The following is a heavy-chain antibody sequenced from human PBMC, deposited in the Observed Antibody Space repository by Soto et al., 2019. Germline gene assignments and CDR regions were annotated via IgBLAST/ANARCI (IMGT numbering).Heavy chain of an antibody. CDR3: GRLVVLATISCYIDY. D-gene: IGHD2-15*01. J-gene: IGHJ4*02. CDR2: VYYSGST. V-gene: IGHV4-39*01. CDR1: GGSVSSSSYY. Sequence: SETLSLTCTVSGGSVSSSSYYWGWVRQPPGKGLEWIGSVYYSGSTYYNPSLESRVTISVDKSKNQFSLKLMSLSAADTAVYYCGRLVVLATISCYIDYWGQGAPVTVSS.